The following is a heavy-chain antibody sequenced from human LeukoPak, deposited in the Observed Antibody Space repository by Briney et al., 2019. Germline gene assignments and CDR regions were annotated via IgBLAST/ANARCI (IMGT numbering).Heavy chain of an antibody. V-gene: IGHV1-24*01. CDR1: GYSLTELS. CDR3: ATGPITIPYYYYMDV. CDR2: FDPEDGET. J-gene: IGHJ6*03. D-gene: IGHD3-3*01. Sequence: ASVKVSCKVSGYSLTELSMHWVRQAPGKGLEWMGGFDPEDGETIYAQKFQGRVTMTEDTSTDTAYMELSSLRSEDTAVYYCATGPITIPYYYYMDVWGKGTTVTVPS.